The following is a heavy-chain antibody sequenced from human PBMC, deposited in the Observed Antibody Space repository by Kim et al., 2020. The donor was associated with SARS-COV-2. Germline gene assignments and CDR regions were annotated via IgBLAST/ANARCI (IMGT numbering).Heavy chain of an antibody. D-gene: IGHD1-1*01. V-gene: IGHV3-43*01. Sequence: YYGSSVKGRFTISRDHNESSLCLQMGSLKTEDTALYYCAKGDSYNTIFDYWGQRTLVTVSS. CDR3: AKGDSYNTIFDY. J-gene: IGHJ4*02.